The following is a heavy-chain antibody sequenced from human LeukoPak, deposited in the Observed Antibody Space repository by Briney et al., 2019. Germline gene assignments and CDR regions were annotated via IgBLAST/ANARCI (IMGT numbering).Heavy chain of an antibody. D-gene: IGHD3-16*01. Sequence: GGSLRLSCTASGFTFGDYAMSWFRQAPGKGLEWVGFIRSKAYGGTTEYAASVKGRFTISRDDSKSIAYLQMNSLKTEDTAVYYCTRRGVFDYYYYYMDVWGKGTTVTVSS. CDR2: IRSKAYGGTT. CDR1: GFTFGDYA. CDR3: TRRGVFDYYYYYMDV. V-gene: IGHV3-49*03. J-gene: IGHJ6*03.